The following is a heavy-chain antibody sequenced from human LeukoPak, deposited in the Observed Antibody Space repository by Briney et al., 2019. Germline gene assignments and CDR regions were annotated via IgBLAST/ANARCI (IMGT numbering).Heavy chain of an antibody. Sequence: GGSLRLSCAASGFTFSSYGMSWVRQAPGKGLEWVSAISGSGGSTYYADSVKGRFTISRDNSKNTLYLQMNSLSAEDTAVYYCAKENLRVAATISLGFDYWGQGTLVTVSS. CDR3: AKENLRVAATISLGFDY. CDR1: GFTFSSYG. J-gene: IGHJ4*02. D-gene: IGHD2-15*01. V-gene: IGHV3-23*01. CDR2: ISGSGGST.